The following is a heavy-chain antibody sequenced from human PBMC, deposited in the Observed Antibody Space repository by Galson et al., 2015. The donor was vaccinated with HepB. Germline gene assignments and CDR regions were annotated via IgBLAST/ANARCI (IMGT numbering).Heavy chain of an antibody. CDR1: GFTFSNAW. J-gene: IGHJ4*02. V-gene: IGHV3-15*01. Sequence: SLRLSCAASGFTFSNAWMSWVRQAPGKGLEWVGRIKSKTDGGTTDYAAPVKGRFTISRDDSKNTLYLQMNSLKTEDTAVYYCTTDQPPKNYYGSGSPSYFDYWGQGTLVTVSS. D-gene: IGHD3-10*01. CDR2: IKSKTDGGTT. CDR3: TTDQPPKNYYGSGSPSYFDY.